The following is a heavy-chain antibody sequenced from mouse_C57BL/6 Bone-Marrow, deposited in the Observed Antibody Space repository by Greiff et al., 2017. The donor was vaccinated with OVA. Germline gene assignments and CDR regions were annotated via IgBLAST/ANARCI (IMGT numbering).Heavy chain of an antibody. J-gene: IGHJ4*01. Sequence: VQLKESGPELVKPGASVKISCKASGYSFTGYYMNWVKQSPEKSLEWIGEINPSTGGTTYNQKFKAKATLTVDKSSSTAYMQLKSLTSEDSAVYYCARSVITTVVAPYYYAMDYWGQGTSVTVSS. CDR3: ARSVITTVVAPYYYAMDY. CDR1: GYSFTGYY. V-gene: IGHV1-42*01. D-gene: IGHD1-1*01. CDR2: INPSTGGT.